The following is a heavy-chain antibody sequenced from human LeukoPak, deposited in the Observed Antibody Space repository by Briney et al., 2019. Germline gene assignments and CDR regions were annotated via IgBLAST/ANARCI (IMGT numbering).Heavy chain of an antibody. CDR2: ISYDGSNK. Sequence: GGSLCLSCPASRFTFSNYAMHWVGQAPGKGLEWVAVISYDGSNKYYADSVKGRFTISRDNSKNTLYLQMNSLRAEDTAVYYCAKDRSLYSNLGPFDYWGQGTLVTVSS. CDR3: AKDRSLYSNLGPFDY. CDR1: RFTFSNYA. V-gene: IGHV3-30*04. J-gene: IGHJ4*02. D-gene: IGHD6-13*01.